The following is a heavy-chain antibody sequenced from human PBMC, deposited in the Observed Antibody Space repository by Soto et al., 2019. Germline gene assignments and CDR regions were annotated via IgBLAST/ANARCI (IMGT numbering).Heavy chain of an antibody. CDR1: GFTFSSYA. J-gene: IGHJ6*03. Sequence: GGSLRLSCAASGFTFSSYAMHWVRQAPGKGLEYVSAISSNGGSTYYANSVKGRFTISRDNSKNTLYLQMGSLRAEDMAVYYCARGPYCSSTSCYSRYYYYYMDVWGKGTTVTVSS. V-gene: IGHV3-64*01. D-gene: IGHD2-2*01. CDR2: ISSNGGST. CDR3: ARGPYCSSTSCYSRYYYYYMDV.